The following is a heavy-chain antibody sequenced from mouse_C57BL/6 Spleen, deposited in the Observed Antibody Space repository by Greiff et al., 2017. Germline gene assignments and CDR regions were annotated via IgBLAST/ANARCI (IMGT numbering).Heavy chain of an antibody. V-gene: IGHV1-61*01. Sequence: QVQLQQSGAELVRPGSSVKLSCKASGYTFTSYWLDWVKQRPGQGLEWIGNIYPSDSETYYNQKFKDKAPLTVDKSSSTASMQLSSLTSEDSAVYYCERGYGSPGFAYWGQGTLVTVAA. D-gene: IGHD1-1*01. CDR2: IYPSDSET. J-gene: IGHJ3*01. CDR3: ERGYGSPGFAY. CDR1: GYTFTSYW.